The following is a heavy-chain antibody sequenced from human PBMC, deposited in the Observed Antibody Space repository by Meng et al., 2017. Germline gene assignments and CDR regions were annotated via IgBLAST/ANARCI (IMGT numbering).Heavy chain of an antibody. CDR3: ARTTYYYDSSGPWVFDY. CDR1: GFTFSSYA. CDR2: ISYDGSNK. V-gene: IGHV3-30*14. J-gene: IGHJ4*02. D-gene: IGHD3-22*01. Sequence: GESLKISCVASGFTFSSYAMHWVRQAPGKGLEWVAVISYDGSNKYYADSVKGRFTISRDNSKNTLYLQMGSLRAEDMAVYYCARTTYYYDSSGPWVFDYWGQGTLVTVSS.